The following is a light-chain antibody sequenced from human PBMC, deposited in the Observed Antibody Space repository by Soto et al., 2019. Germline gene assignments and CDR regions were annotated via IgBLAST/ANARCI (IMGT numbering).Light chain of an antibody. J-gene: IGKJ1*01. CDR2: KAS. Sequence: DIQMTQSPSTVYASIGGRVIITCRASQSISSWLAWYQQKPGKAPKLLIYKASSLQSGVPARFSGRGSGTQFTLTISSLQPDDFSSYYCQQYSSSSPFGQGPKVEMK. V-gene: IGKV1-5*03. CDR3: QQYSSSSP. CDR1: QSISSW.